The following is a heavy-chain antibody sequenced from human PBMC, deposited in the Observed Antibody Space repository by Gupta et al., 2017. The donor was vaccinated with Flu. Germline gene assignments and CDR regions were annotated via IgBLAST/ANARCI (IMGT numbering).Heavy chain of an antibody. J-gene: IGHJ4*02. V-gene: IGHV3-48*03. D-gene: IGHD3-10*01. CDR1: GFIISVYE. Sequence: EVQLVESGGGVVQPGGSLRLSCAASGFIISVYEMNWVRQAPGKGLEWISYISSSGSTKYFADSVKGRFTLSSDNAKNTLYLHMNNLRAEDTAFYYCARDRGTMVRGFDYWGQGALVTVSS. CDR3: ARDRGTMVRGFDY. CDR2: ISSSGSTK.